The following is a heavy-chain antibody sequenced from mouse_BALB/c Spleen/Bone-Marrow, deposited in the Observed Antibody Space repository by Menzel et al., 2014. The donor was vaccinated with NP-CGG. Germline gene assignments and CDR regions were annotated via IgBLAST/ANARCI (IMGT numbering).Heavy chain of an antibody. J-gene: IGHJ3*01. CDR2: IDPSDSET. CDR1: GYTFTSYW. V-gene: IGHV1-61*01. D-gene: IGHD2-4*01. Sequence: QVQLQQSGAELVRPGASVKLSCKASGYTFTSYWMNWVKQRPGQGLEWIGMIDPSDSETHYNQMFKDKATLTVDTSSSTAYMQPCSVTAEDSWVSSGASAAMIAPFAYWGQGTLVTVSA. CDR3: ASAAMIAPFAY.